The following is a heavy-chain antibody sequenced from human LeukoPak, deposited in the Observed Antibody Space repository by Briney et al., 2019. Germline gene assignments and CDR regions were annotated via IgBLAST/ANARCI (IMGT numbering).Heavy chain of an antibody. CDR3: TTDGYDTLYGMDV. Sequence: GGSLRLSCAASGFTFSNAWMSWVRQAPGKGLEWVGRIKSKTDGGTTDYAAPVKGRFTISRDDSKNTLYLQMNSLKTEDTAVYYCTTDGYDTLYGMDVWGQGTTVTVSS. CDR1: GFTFSNAW. J-gene: IGHJ6*02. CDR2: IKSKTDGGTT. V-gene: IGHV3-15*01. D-gene: IGHD3-9*01.